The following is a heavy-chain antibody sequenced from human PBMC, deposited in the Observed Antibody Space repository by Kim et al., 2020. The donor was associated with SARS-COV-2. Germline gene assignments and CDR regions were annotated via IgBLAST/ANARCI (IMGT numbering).Heavy chain of an antibody. CDR2: VIPFFKTA. CDR3: TRGGGDYGGAGE. Sequence: SVKVSCKVSGGIISSYIMSWVRQAPGHGLEWLGGVIPFFKTADYAHKFQGRVTITADESTSTVYTDLSSLRSDDTAVYYCTRGGGDYGGAGEWGQGTLV. D-gene: IGHD4-17*01. V-gene: IGHV1-69*13. J-gene: IGHJ4*02. CDR1: GGIISSYI.